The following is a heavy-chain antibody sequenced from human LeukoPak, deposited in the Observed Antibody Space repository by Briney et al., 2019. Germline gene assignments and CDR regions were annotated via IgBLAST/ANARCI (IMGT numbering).Heavy chain of an antibody. CDR2: IYYTGGT. V-gene: IGHV4-39*01. Sequence: SETLSLTCTVSGGSISSSSHYWGWIRQPPGMGLEWIGNIYYTGGTNYNPSLKSRVTISVDTSKNQFSLKLSSVTAADTADYYCARRVAGSGYRDYWGQGILATVSS. J-gene: IGHJ4*02. D-gene: IGHD3-22*01. CDR3: ARRVAGSGYRDY. CDR1: GGSISSSSHY.